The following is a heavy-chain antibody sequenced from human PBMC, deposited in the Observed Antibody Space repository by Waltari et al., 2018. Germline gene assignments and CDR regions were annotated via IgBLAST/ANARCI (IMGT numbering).Heavy chain of an antibody. Sequence: EVQLAESGGDLVQPGGSLRLACAASEITFSNYDVHWVRRRPGRGLEWVSVTASDGDTNYVASVTSRFTVSRENAKKSLYLQMNSLRAEDTAVYYCTRWNPYYVACDMWGQGTMVTVSS. J-gene: IGHJ3*02. CDR3: TRWNPYYVACDM. CDR2: TASDGDT. D-gene: IGHD3-10*01. V-gene: IGHV3-13*01. CDR1: EITFSNYD.